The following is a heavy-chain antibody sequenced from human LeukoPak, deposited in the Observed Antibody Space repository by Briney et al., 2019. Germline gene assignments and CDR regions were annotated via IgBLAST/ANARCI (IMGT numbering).Heavy chain of an antibody. CDR3: ARRRSRNFFDN. Sequence: SETLSLTCTVSGGSLSSSNYYWGWIRQPPGKGLEWIGSVYYSGSSYYKPSLQSRVTISVDTSKNQFSLKLSSVTAADTAVYYCARRRSRNFFDNWGQGTLVSVSS. V-gene: IGHV4-39*01. CDR2: VYYSGSS. D-gene: IGHD1-14*01. J-gene: IGHJ4*02. CDR1: GGSLSSSNYY.